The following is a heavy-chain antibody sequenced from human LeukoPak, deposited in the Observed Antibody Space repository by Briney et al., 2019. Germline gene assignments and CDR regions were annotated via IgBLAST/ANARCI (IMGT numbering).Heavy chain of an antibody. Sequence: SETLSLTCGVSVGSISSGNWWTWVRQSPGKGLEWIGEIHHNGTRNYNPSLKSRVVISLDTFKNHISLILTSLTAADTAVYYCASAPILRGEGGEHYRCGLDVWGQGTTVIVSS. V-gene: IGHV4/OR15-8*01. CDR2: IHHNGTR. CDR3: ASAPILRGEGGEHYRCGLDV. D-gene: IGHD2-2*02. J-gene: IGHJ6*02. CDR1: VGSISSGNW.